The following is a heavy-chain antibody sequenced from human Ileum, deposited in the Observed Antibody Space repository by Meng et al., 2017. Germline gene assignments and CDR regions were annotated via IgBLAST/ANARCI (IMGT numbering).Heavy chain of an antibody. CDR3: TRGEDH. Sequence: EVQVVESGGGWVQPGGSLRISCAGSGFSVSNEFMSWVRQAQGKGLEWVSVIYSGGGTDYADSVKGRFTTSRDSSKNTMYLQMNNLRADDTAMYYCTRGEDHWGQGTLVTVSS. CDR1: GFSVSNEF. V-gene: IGHV3-66*01. J-gene: IGHJ4*02. CDR2: IYSGGGT.